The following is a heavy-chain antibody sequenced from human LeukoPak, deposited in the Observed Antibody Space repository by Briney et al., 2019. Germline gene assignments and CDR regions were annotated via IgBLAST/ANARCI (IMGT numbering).Heavy chain of an antibody. D-gene: IGHD3-22*01. Sequence: ASVKVSCKASGGTFSSYAISWVRQAPGQGLEWMGRIIPILGIANYAQKFQGRVTITADKSTSTAYMELSSLRSEDTAVYYCARGGGYYDSSGSYPYYFDYWGQGTLVTVSS. CDR3: ARGGGYYDSSGSYPYYFDY. CDR2: IIPILGIA. CDR1: GGTFSSYA. J-gene: IGHJ4*02. V-gene: IGHV1-69*04.